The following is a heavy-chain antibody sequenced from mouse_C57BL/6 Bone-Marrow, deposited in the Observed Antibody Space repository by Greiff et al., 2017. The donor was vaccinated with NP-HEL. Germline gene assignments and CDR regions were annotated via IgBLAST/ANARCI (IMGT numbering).Heavy chain of an antibody. CDR2: IRNKANGYTT. CDR3: ARSYGYDWYFDV. V-gene: IGHV7-3*01. J-gene: IGHJ1*03. Sequence: EVQRVESGGGLVQPGGSLSLSCAASGFTFTDYYMSWVRQPPGKALEWLGFIRNKANGYTTEYSASVKGRFTISRDNSQSILYLQMNALRAEDSATYYCARSYGYDWYFDVWGTGTTVTVSS. CDR1: GFTFTDYY. D-gene: IGHD2-2*01.